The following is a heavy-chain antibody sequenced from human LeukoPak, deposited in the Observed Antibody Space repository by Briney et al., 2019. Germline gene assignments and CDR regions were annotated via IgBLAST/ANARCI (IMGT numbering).Heavy chain of an antibody. V-gene: IGHV4-4*02. D-gene: IGHD6-13*01. CDR3: ARGRYLTTLGGAAAGFLDS. CDR2: IYHSGST. Sequence: SGTLSLTCAVSGGSISSSNWWSWVRQPPGKGLEWIGEIYHSGSTNYNPSLKRRVTISLDTSQKHFSLRLTSVTAAATAVYYCARGRYLTTLGGAAAGFLDSWGQGTLVTVSS. CDR1: GGSISSSNW. J-gene: IGHJ4*02.